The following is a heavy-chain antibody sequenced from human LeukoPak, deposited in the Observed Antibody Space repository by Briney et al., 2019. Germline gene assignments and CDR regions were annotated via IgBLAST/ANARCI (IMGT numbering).Heavy chain of an antibody. Sequence: GRSLRLSCTGSGFTFGDHAMSWVRQAPGKGLEWVSHISSGADHIYYADSVKGRFTISRDNAKNSVYLQMNSLRAEDTAIYYCATGYSGSYYLGDLDYWGQGTLVTVSS. CDR2: ISSGADHI. D-gene: IGHD1-26*01. J-gene: IGHJ4*02. CDR3: ATGYSGSYYLGDLDY. V-gene: IGHV3-48*03. CDR1: GFTFGDHA.